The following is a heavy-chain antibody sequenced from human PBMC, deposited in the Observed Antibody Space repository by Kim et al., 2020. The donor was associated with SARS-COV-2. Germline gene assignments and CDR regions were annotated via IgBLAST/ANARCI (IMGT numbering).Heavy chain of an antibody. Sequence: GGSLRLSCAASGFTFSDYYMSWIRQAPGKGLEWVSYISSSSSYTNYADSVKGRFTISRDNAKNSLYLQMNSLRAADTAVYYCARVGYDYVWGSYRDYYYYHGMDVWGQGTTVTVSS. CDR2: ISSSSSYT. J-gene: IGHJ6*02. CDR1: GFTFSDYY. D-gene: IGHD3-16*02. CDR3: ARVGYDYVWGSYRDYYYYHGMDV. V-gene: IGHV3-11*05.